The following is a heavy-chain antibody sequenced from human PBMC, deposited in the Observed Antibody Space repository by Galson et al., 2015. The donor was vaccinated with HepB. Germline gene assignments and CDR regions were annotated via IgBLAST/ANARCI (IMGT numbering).Heavy chain of an antibody. Sequence: SLRLSCAASGFTFSSYDMHWVRQATGKGLEWVSAIGTAGDTYYPGSVKGRFTISRENAKNSLYLQMNSLRAGDTAVYYCARGVRGRWVSEWLVRHYYYMDVWGKGTTVTVSS. CDR2: IGTAGDT. V-gene: IGHV3-13*01. J-gene: IGHJ6*03. D-gene: IGHD6-19*01. CDR1: GFTFSSYD. CDR3: ARGVRGRWVSEWLVRHYYYMDV.